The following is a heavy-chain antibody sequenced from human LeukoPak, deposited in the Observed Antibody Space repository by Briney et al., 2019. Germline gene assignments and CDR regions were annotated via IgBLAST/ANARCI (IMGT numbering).Heavy chain of an antibody. CDR2: ISAYNGNT. D-gene: IGHD4-17*01. CDR1: GYTFTSYG. CDR3: ARDCDYGDYVGDYYGMDV. J-gene: IGHJ6*02. V-gene: IGHV1-18*01. Sequence: ASVKVSCKASGYTFTSYGISWVRQAPGQGLEWMGWISAYNGNTNYAQKLQGRVTTTTDTSTSTAYMELRSLRSDDTAVYYCARDCDYGDYVGDYYGMDVWGQGTTVTVSS.